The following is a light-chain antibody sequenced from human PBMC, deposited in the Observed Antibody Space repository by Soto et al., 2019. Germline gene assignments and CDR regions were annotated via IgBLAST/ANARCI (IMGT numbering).Light chain of an antibody. V-gene: IGKV3-20*01. J-gene: IGKJ2*01. CDR2: GAS. CDR3: QQYGSTYT. Sequence: ESVLTQSPGTLSLSPGERATLSCRASQSVSSSYLARYQQKPGQAPRLLIYGASSRATGIPDRFSGSGSGTDFTLTISRLEPEDFAVYYCQQYGSTYTFGQGTKLEIK. CDR1: QSVSSSY.